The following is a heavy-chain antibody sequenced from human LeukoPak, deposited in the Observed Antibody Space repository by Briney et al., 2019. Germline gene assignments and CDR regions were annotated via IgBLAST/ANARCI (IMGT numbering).Heavy chain of an antibody. V-gene: IGHV3-53*01. CDR1: GFTVSSNY. J-gene: IGHJ4*02. CDR3: ARSGHYDSSGYFPYYFDY. Sequence: GGSLRLSCAASGFTVSSNYMSWVRQAPGEGLEWVSVIYSGGSTYYADSVKGRFTISRDNSKNALYLQMNSLRAEDTAVYYCARSGHYDSSGYFPYYFDYWGQGTLVTVSS. CDR2: IYSGGST. D-gene: IGHD3-22*01.